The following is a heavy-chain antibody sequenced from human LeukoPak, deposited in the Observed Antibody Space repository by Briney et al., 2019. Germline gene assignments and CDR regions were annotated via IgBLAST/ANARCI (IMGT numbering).Heavy chain of an antibody. CDR3: ARDTPKYDILTGYSPGALFDY. D-gene: IGHD3-9*01. V-gene: IGHV3-74*01. CDR2: INSDGSST. Sequence: GGSLRLSCAASGFTFSSYWMHWVRQAPGKGLVWVSRINSDGSSTSYADSVKGRFTISRGNAKNTLYLQMNSLRAEDTAVYYCARDTPKYDILTGYSPGALFDYWGQGTLVTVSS. CDR1: GFTFSSYW. J-gene: IGHJ4*02.